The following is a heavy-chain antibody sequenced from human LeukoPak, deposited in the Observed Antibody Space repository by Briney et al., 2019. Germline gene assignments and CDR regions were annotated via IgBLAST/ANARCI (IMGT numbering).Heavy chain of an antibody. Sequence: GGSLRLSCAASGFTFSSFWVHWVRQAPGKGLVWISRINSDGSSTNYADSVKGRFTISRDNSKSMLFLQLNSLRAEDTALYYCARDLHYYVAMDVWGQGTTVTVSS. CDR2: INSDGSST. CDR3: ARDLHYYVAMDV. CDR1: GFTFSSFW. D-gene: IGHD3-10*02. V-gene: IGHV3-74*01. J-gene: IGHJ6*02.